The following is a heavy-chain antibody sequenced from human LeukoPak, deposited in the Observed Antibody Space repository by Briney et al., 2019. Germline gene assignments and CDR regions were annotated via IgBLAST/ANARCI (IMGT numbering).Heavy chain of an antibody. CDR3: AREDIVATMTFDY. CDR1: GFTFSNAW. V-gene: IGHV3-15*01. Sequence: GGSLRLSCAASGFTFSNAWMSWVRQAPGKGLEWVGRIKSKTDGGTTDYAAPVKGRFTISRDNAKSSLYLQMNSLRAEDTAVFYCAREDIVATMTFDYWGQGILVTVSS. J-gene: IGHJ4*02. CDR2: IKSKTDGGTT. D-gene: IGHD5-12*01.